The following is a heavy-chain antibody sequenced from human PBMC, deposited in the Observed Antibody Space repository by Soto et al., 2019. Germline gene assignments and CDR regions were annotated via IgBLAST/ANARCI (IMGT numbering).Heavy chain of an antibody. D-gene: IGHD4-4*01. J-gene: IGHJ4*02. CDR3: ARVATVRPFDY. CDR1: GHTFTCYD. V-gene: IGHV1-8*01. CDR2: MNPNSGNT. Sequence: ASVKVSCKASGHTFTCYDINWVRQATGQGLEWMGWMNPNSGNTGYAQKFQGRVTMTRNTSISTAYMELSSLRSEDTAVYYCARVATVRPFDYWGQGTLVTVSS.